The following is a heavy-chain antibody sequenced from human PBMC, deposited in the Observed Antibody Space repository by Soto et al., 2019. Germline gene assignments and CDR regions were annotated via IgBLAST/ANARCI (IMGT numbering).Heavy chain of an antibody. J-gene: IGHJ4*02. D-gene: IGHD4-17*01. CDR3: ARTYGDYVDY. CDR2: IYHSGST. V-gene: IGHV4-30-2*01. Sequence: SETLSLTCAVSGGSISSGGYSWSWIRQPPGKGLEWIGYIYHSGSTYYNPSLKSRITISVDRSKNQFSLKLSSVTAADTAVYYCARTYGDYVDYWGQGTLVTVSS. CDR1: GGSISSGGYS.